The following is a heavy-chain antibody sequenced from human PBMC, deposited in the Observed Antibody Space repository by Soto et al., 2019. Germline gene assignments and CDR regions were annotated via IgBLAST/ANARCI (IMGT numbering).Heavy chain of an antibody. CDR2: IRSSGSPT. J-gene: IGHJ4*02. V-gene: IGHV3-48*01. Sequence: EEQLVESGGGLVQPGGSLRLSCVGSGFAFSNYSMNWVRQAPGKGLEWVSYIRSSGSPTYYAGSVTGRFTISRDNAKKPLYLQMNSLRAEDTAVYYCARMTSILSPGRWGQGTLVTVSS. CDR3: ARMTSILSPGR. D-gene: IGHD2-21*02. CDR1: GFAFSNYS.